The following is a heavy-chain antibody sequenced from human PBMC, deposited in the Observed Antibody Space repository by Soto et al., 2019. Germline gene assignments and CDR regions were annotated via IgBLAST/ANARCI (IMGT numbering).Heavy chain of an antibody. J-gene: IGHJ5*02. CDR2: IYYSGST. CDR1: GGSISSSSYY. Sequence: PSETLSLTCTVSGGSISSSSYYWGWIRQPPGKGLEWIGSIYYSGSTYYNPSLKSRVTISVDTSKNQFSLKLSSVTAADTAVYYCASGRIAAAGWWFDPWGQGTLVTVSS. V-gene: IGHV4-39*01. CDR3: ASGRIAAAGWWFDP. D-gene: IGHD6-13*01.